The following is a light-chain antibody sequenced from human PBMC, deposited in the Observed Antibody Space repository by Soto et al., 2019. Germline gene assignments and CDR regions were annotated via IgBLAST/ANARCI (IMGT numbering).Light chain of an antibody. J-gene: IGKJ1*01. CDR1: QSVSSSY. V-gene: IGKV3-20*01. CDR2: AAS. Sequence: EIVFTQSPGTLSLSPGGRAALACRSSQSVSSSYLAWYQQKPGQAPRLLIYAASSRATGIPDRFSGGGSGTDFTLTISRLEPEDFAVYYYQQCGSSPWTFGQGTKVDIK. CDR3: QQCGSSPWT.